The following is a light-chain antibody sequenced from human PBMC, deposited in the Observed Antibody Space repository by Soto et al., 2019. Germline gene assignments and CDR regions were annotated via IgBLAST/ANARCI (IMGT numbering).Light chain of an antibody. CDR3: QQSYSTPRT. V-gene: IGKV1-39*01. Sequence: MTQSPLSLPVTPGEPASISCRASQSISSYLNWYQQKPGKAPKLLIYAASSLQSGVPSRFSGSGSWTDFTLTISSLQPEDFATYYCQQSYSTPRTFGQGTNVDI. J-gene: IGKJ1*01. CDR2: AAS. CDR1: QSISSY.